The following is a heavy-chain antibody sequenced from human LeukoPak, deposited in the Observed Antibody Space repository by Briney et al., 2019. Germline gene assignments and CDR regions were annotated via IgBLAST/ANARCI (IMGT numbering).Heavy chain of an antibody. CDR3: AKESTGSSPDY. CDR2: ITGSGDDA. CDR1: GFTFSNYG. D-gene: IGHD1-26*01. V-gene: IGHV3-23*01. J-gene: IGHJ4*02. Sequence: GGSLRLSCAASGFTFSNYGMSWLRQAPGKGLEWVSAITGSGDDAYYAGPVHGRFTMSRDNSKSTLYLQMNSLRVEDTALYYCAKESTGSSPDYWGQGTLVTVSS.